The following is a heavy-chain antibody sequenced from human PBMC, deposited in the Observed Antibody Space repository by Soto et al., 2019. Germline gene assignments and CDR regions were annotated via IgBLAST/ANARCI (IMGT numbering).Heavy chain of an antibody. V-gene: IGHV1-69*13. D-gene: IGHD3-10*02. CDR3: ARDPLSSFAMDV. CDR2: IVPTFGRT. CDR1: GDTFSSYA. J-gene: IGHJ6*02. Sequence: GASVKISCKASGDTFSSYAISWVRQAPGKGLEWMGEIVPTFGRTNYAQKFQVRLTISADDSTSTAYMELSSLLSEDTAVYYCARDPLSSFAMDVWGQGTTVTVSS.